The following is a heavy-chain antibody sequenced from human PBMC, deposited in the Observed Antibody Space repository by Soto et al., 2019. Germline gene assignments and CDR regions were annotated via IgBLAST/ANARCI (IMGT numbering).Heavy chain of an antibody. CDR3: ARDKVRSSNWFDP. Sequence: EVQLVESGGGLVKPGGSLRLSCAASGFSFSGYSIHWVRQAPGKGLEWVSSISSSSTFINYADSVKGRFTISRDNAKNSLCLQMNSLRAEDTAVYYCARDKVRSSNWFDPWGQGTLVTVSS. J-gene: IGHJ5*02. CDR1: GFSFSGYS. CDR2: ISSSSTFI. V-gene: IGHV3-21*01.